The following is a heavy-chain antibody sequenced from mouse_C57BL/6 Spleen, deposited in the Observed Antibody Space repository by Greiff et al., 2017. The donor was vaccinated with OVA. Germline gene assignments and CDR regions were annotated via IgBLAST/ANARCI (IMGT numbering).Heavy chain of an antibody. V-gene: IGHV5-9-1*02. CDR1: GFTFSSYA. J-gene: IGHJ1*03. Sequence: EVKLVESGEGLVKPGGSLKLSCAASGFTFSSYAMSWVRQTPEKRLEWVAYLSSGGDYIYYADTVKGRFTISRDNARNTLYLQMSSLKSEDTAMYYCTRGGDYDGYCYWYFDVWGTGTTVTVSS. D-gene: IGHD2-3*01. CDR2: LSSGGDYI. CDR3: TRGGDYDGYCYWYFDV.